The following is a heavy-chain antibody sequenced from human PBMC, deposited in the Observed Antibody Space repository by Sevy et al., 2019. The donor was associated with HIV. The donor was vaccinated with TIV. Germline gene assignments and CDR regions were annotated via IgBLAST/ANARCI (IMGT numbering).Heavy chain of an antibody. CDR1: GFTFSSYA. D-gene: IGHD5-12*01. Sequence: GGSLRLSCAASGFTFSSYAMSWVRQAPGKGLEWVSAISGSGGSTYYADSVKGRFTISRDNSKNTLYLQMNSLRAEDTAVYYCAKDLGYSGYDYHLHYFDYWGQGTLVTVSS. V-gene: IGHV3-23*01. J-gene: IGHJ4*02. CDR3: AKDLGYSGYDYHLHYFDY. CDR2: ISGSGGST.